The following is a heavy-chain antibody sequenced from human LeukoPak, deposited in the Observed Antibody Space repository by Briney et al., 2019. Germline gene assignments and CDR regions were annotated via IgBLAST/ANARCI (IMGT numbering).Heavy chain of an antibody. Sequence: SETLSLTCTVSGGSISKSSYYWGWIRQPPGKGLEWIGSTYYSRCTYYNPSLKSRVTIFVDTSKSQFSLNLSSVTAADTAVCYCARRGWGSGWLGQDTSWYFDLWGRGTPATVSS. V-gene: IGHV4-39*01. CDR1: GGSISKSSYY. CDR3: ARRGWGSGWLGQDTSWYFDL. D-gene: IGHD6-19*01. CDR2: TYYSRCT. J-gene: IGHJ2*01.